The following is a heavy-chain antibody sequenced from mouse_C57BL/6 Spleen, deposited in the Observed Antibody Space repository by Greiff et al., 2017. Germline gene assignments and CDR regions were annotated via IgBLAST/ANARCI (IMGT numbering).Heavy chain of an antibody. Sequence: EVKLVESGGGLVKPGGSLKLSCAASGFTFSSYAMSWVRQTPEKRLEWVATISDGGSYTYYPDNVKGRFTISRDNATNNLYLQMSHLKSEDTAMYYCARDGIYDPFDYWGQGTTLTVSS. CDR2: ISDGGSYT. J-gene: IGHJ2*01. CDR1: GFTFSSYA. CDR3: ARDGIYDPFDY. V-gene: IGHV5-4*01. D-gene: IGHD2-3*01.